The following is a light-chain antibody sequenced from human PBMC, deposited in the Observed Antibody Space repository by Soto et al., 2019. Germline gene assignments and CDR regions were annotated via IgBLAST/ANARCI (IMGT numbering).Light chain of an antibody. V-gene: IGKV2-40*01. CDR3: MQRMKFPLT. CDR2: MLS. J-gene: IGKJ4*01. Sequence: IVLTQAPLSLPVIPGEAASISCSSSQGLFDRDDDKTYLDWYLQRPGQSPQLLIYMLSHRASGVPDRFSGSGSDTDFTLKISRVEPEDVGVYYCMQRMKFPLTFGGGTKVDIK. CDR1: QGLFDRDDDKTY.